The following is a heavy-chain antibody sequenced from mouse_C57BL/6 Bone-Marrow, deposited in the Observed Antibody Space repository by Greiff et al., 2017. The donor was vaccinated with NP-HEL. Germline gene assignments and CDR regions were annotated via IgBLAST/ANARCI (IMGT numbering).Heavy chain of an antibody. CDR2: INPSSGYT. J-gene: IGHJ2*01. CDR1: GYTFTSYT. V-gene: IGHV1-4*01. Sequence: LVESGAELARPGASVKMSCKASGYTFTSYTMHWVKQRPGQGLEWIGYINPSSGYTKYNQKFKDKATLTADKSSSTAYMQLSSLTSEDSAVYYCATRYYGSSYYFDYWGQGTTLTVSS. D-gene: IGHD1-1*01. CDR3: ATRYYGSSYYFDY.